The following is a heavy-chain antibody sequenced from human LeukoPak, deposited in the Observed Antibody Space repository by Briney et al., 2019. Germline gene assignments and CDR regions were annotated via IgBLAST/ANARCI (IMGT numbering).Heavy chain of an antibody. V-gene: IGHV1-18*04. CDR3: ARDSDKYSSGWWYPDY. Sequence: ASVKVSCKASGYTFTSYGISWVRQAPGQGLEWMGWISAYNGNTNYAQKLQGRVTMTTDTSTSAAYMELRSLRSDDTAVYYCARDSDKYSSGWWYPDYWGQGTLVTVSS. J-gene: IGHJ4*02. D-gene: IGHD6-19*01. CDR2: ISAYNGNT. CDR1: GYTFTSYG.